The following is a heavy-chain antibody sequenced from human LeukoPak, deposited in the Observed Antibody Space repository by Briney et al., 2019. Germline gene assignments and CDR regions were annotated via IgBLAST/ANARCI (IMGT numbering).Heavy chain of an antibody. J-gene: IGHJ5*02. V-gene: IGHV5-51*01. CDR2: IYPGDSDN. Sequence: GESLKISCKGSGYSFTSYWIGWVRQMPGKGLEWMGIIYPGDSDNRYSPSFQGQFTISADNSNSTAYLQWSSLKASDTAMYYCGRHGDWNDVGGWFDLWGEGTLVTVST. CDR1: GYSFTSYW. D-gene: IGHD1-1*01. CDR3: GRHGDWNDVGGWFDL.